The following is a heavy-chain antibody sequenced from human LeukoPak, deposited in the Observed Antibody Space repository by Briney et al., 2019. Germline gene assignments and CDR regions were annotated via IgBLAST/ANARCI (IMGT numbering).Heavy chain of an antibody. V-gene: IGHV3-43*02. CDR2: ISGDGGST. CDR3: TTVGSAWNFDY. J-gene: IGHJ4*02. D-gene: IGHD6-25*01. CDR1: GFTFDDYA. Sequence: GGSLRLSCAASGFTFDDYAMHWVRQAPGKGLEWVSLISGDGGSTYYADSVKGRFTISRDNSKNSLYLQMNSLEIEDAAVYYCTTVGSAWNFDYWGQGTLVTVSS.